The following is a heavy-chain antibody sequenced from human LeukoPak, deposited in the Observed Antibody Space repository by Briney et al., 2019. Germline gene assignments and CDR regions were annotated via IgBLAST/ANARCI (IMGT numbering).Heavy chain of an antibody. CDR1: GGSISTYY. V-gene: IGHV4-59*01. CDR3: ARAYDLLTGYYFFDY. J-gene: IGHJ4*02. Sequence: SETLSLTCTVSGGSISTYYWSWIRQPPGKGLEWIGYIYYSGSTNYNPSLKSRVTISVDTSRNQFSLKLNSVTAADTAVYYCARAYDLLTGYYFFDYWGQGTLVTVSS. D-gene: IGHD3-9*01. CDR2: IYYSGST.